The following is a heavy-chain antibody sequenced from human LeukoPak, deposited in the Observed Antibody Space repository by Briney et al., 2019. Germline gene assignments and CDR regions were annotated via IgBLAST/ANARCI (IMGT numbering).Heavy chain of an antibody. D-gene: IGHD1-1*01. J-gene: IGHJ4*02. Sequence: PSETLSLTCAVYGGSFSGYYWSWIRQPPGKGLEWIGEINHSGSTDYNPSLKSRVTISVDTSKNRFSLKLSSVTAADTAVYYCARGAPENNNWNGGSWGQGTLVTVSS. CDR3: ARGAPENNNWNGGS. V-gene: IGHV4-34*01. CDR2: INHSGST. CDR1: GGSFSGYY.